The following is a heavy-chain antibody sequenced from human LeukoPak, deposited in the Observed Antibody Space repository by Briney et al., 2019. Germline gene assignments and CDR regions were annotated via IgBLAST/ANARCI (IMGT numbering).Heavy chain of an antibody. D-gene: IGHD2-15*01. CDR1: GFTFSSYA. Sequence: GGSLRLSCAASGFTFSSYAMHWVRQAPGKGLEWVAVISYDGSNKYYADSVKGRFTISRDNSKNTLYLQMNSLRAEDTAVYYCARESCSGGSCYSREEIDAFDIWGQGTMVTVPS. V-gene: IGHV3-30*04. J-gene: IGHJ3*02. CDR2: ISYDGSNK. CDR3: ARESCSGGSCYSREEIDAFDI.